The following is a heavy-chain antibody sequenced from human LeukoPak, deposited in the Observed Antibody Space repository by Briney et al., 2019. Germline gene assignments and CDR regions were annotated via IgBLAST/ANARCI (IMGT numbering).Heavy chain of an antibody. CDR1: GFTFSSYE. V-gene: IGHV3-48*03. CDR3: ARGTYCSGGSCERGGFDY. D-gene: IGHD2-15*01. Sequence: GGSLRLSCAASGFTFSSYEMNWVRQAPGKGLEWVSYISRSGSTINYADPAKVQFTISSDNAKNSLYLQMTSLRAEDTAGYYCARGTYCSGGSCERGGFDYWGQGTLVTVSS. CDR2: ISRSGSTI. J-gene: IGHJ4*02.